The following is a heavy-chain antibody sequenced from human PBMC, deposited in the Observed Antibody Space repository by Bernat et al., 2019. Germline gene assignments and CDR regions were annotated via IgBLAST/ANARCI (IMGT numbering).Heavy chain of an antibody. CDR2: INHSGST. CDR1: GGSFSGYY. V-gene: IGHV4-34*01. D-gene: IGHD3-3*01. J-gene: IGHJ5*02. CDR3: AGVLRCLEWLVVGSHPAYNWFDP. Sequence: QVQLQQWGAGLLKPSETLSLTCAVYGGSFSGYYWSWIRQPPGKGLEWIGEINHSGSTNYNPSLKSRVTISVDTSKNQFSLKLSSVTAADTAVYYCAGVLRCLEWLVVGSHPAYNWFDPWGQGTLVTVSS.